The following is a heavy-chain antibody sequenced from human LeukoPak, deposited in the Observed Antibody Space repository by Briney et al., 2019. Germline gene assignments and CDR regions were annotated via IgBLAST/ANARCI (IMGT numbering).Heavy chain of an antibody. Sequence: SETLSLTCTVSGGSISSYHWSWIRQSPGKGLEWIGYIYYSGSTKYNPSLKSRVTISVDTSKNQISLKLSSVTAADTAVYYCARVGGGWYGRWFDPWGQGTLVTVSS. V-gene: IGHV4-59*01. CDR2: IYYSGST. J-gene: IGHJ5*02. CDR1: GGSISSYH. CDR3: ARVGGGWYGRWFDP. D-gene: IGHD6-19*01.